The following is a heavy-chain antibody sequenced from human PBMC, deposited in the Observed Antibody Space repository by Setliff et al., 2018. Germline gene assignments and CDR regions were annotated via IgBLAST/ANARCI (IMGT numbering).Heavy chain of an antibody. CDR2: IYYSGST. V-gene: IGHV4-30-4*08. CDR1: GGSISSGDYY. D-gene: IGHD2-2*01. J-gene: IGHJ3*02. Sequence: LSLTCTVSGGSISSGDYYWSWIRQPPGKGLEWIGYIYYSGSTYYNPSLKSRVTISVDTSKNQFSLKLSSVTAADTAVYYCAGAHSDIVVVPAAMRDAFDIWGQGTMVTVSS. CDR3: AGAHSDIVVVPAAMRDAFDI.